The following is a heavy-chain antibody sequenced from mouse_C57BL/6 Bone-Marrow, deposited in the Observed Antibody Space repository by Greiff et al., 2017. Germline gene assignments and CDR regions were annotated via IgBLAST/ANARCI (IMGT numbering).Heavy chain of an antibody. J-gene: IGHJ3*01. CDR3: TSVSY. V-gene: IGHV6-3*01. Sequence: DVKLQESGGGLVQPGGSMKLSCVASGFTFSHYWMNWVRQSPEKGLEWVAQIRLKSDNYATHYAESVKGRFTISRDDSKSSVYLQMNNVRAEDTGIYYCTSVSYWGQGTLVTVSA. CDR1: GFTFSHYW. CDR2: IRLKSDNYAT.